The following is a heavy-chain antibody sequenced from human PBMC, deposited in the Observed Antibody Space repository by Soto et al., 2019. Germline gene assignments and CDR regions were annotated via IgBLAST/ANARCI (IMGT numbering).Heavy chain of an antibody. D-gene: IGHD6-13*01. CDR2: ISGSGAGT. V-gene: IGHV3-23*01. J-gene: IGHJ4*02. Sequence: LRLSCAASGFTFRNYAMSWVRQAPGKGLEWVSAISGSGAGTYYADSVKGRFTISRDNSKNTLYLQMHSLRAEDTAIYYCAKDPPNRSSFVWGQGTLVTVSS. CDR1: GFTFRNYA. CDR3: AKDPPNRSSFV.